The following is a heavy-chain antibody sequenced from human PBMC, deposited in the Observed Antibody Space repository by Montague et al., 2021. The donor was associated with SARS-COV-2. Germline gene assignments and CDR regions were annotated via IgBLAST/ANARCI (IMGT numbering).Heavy chain of an antibody. CDR1: GGSISSYY. D-gene: IGHD3-10*01. CDR3: ANRGAGWFGSNPERFDY. V-gene: IGHV4-59*12. CDR2: IYYSGGT. Sequence: SETLSLTCTVSGGSISSYYWSWIRQPPGKGLEWIGYIYYSGGTNXNPSLKSRVTISVDKSKNQFSLKLSSVTAADTAVYYCANRGAGWFGSNPERFDYWGQGTLVTVSS. J-gene: IGHJ4*02.